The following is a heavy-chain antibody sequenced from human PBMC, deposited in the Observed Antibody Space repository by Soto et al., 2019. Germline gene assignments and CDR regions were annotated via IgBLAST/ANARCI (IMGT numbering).Heavy chain of an antibody. CDR2: IYYSGST. Sequence: QVQLQESGPGLVKPSQTLSLTCTVSGGSISSGGYYWSWLRQHPGKGLEWIGYIYYSGSTYYNPSLKSRVTISVDTSKNQFSLKLSSVTAADTAVYYCARDVGYGGHDAFDIWGQGTMVTVSS. V-gene: IGHV4-31*03. CDR3: ARDVGYGGHDAFDI. D-gene: IGHD4-17*01. J-gene: IGHJ3*02. CDR1: GGSISSGGYY.